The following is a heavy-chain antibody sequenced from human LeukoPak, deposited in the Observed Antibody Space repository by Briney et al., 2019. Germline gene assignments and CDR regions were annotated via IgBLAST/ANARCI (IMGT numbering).Heavy chain of an antibody. CDR3: ARVYDYTFGRIIGWSDP. D-gene: IGHD3-16*02. V-gene: IGHV3-48*04. Sequence: PGGSLRLSCAASGFTFNYYSMNWFRQAPGKGLEWISYITSSSATIYYADSVRGRFTVSRDNAKDSLYLQMDSLRADDSAVYYCARVYDYTFGRIIGWSDPWGQGTLVTVSS. CDR2: ITSSSATI. J-gene: IGHJ5*02. CDR1: GFTFNYYS.